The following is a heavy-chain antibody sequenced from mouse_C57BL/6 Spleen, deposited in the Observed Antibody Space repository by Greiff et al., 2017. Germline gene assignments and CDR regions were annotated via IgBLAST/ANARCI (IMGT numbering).Heavy chain of an antibody. CDR2: ISSGGSYS. D-gene: IGHD4-1*01. Sequence: EVQGVESGGDLVKPGGSLKLSCAASGFTFSSYGMSWVRQTPDKRLEWVATISSGGSYSYYPDSVKGRFPISRDNAKNTLYLQMSSLKSEDTAMYYCARHGNGYAMDYWGQGTSVTVSS. V-gene: IGHV5-6*01. CDR3: ARHGNGYAMDY. CDR1: GFTFSSYG. J-gene: IGHJ4*01.